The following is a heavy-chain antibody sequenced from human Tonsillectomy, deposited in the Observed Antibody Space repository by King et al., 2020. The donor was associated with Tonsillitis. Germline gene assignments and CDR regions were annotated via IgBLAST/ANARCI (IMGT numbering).Heavy chain of an antibody. CDR1: GFTFSIAW. CDR2: IKSKANGGTT. CDR3: TTDNLYSSGWAGYFGY. J-gene: IGHJ4*02. V-gene: IGHV3-15*01. D-gene: IGHD6-25*01. Sequence: DVQLVESGGGLVKPGGSLRLSCAASGFTFSIAWMSWVRQAPGKGLEWVGRIKSKANGGTTDYAAPVEGRFTVSRDDSKNTLYLQMNSLKIEDTAVYYCTTDNLYSSGWAGYFGYWGQGSLVTVSS.